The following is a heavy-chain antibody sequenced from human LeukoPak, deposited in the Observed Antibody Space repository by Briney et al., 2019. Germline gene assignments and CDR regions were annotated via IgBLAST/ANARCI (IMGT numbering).Heavy chain of an antibody. CDR3: ARDGYSGYDWIDY. CDR2: ISSSSSYI. D-gene: IGHD5-12*01. Sequence: GGSLRLSCGASGFTFSSYSMNWVRQAPGKGLEWVSSISSSSSYIYYADSVKGRFTISRDNAKNSLYLQMNSLRAEDTAVYYCARDGYSGYDWIDYWGQGTLVTVSS. CDR1: GFTFSSYS. V-gene: IGHV3-21*01. J-gene: IGHJ4*02.